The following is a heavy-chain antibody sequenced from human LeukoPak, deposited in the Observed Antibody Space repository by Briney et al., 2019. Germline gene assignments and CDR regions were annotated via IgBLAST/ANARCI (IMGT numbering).Heavy chain of an antibody. Sequence: SETLSLTCTVSGGSINNYFWSWIRQPPGKGLEWIGYIYYSGSTNYNPSLKSRVTISVDTSKNQFSLKLSSVTAADTAVYYCARATGVVDAFDIWGQGTMVTVSS. J-gene: IGHJ3*02. CDR2: IYYSGST. CDR3: ARATGVVDAFDI. D-gene: IGHD7-27*01. CDR1: GGSINNYF. V-gene: IGHV4-59*12.